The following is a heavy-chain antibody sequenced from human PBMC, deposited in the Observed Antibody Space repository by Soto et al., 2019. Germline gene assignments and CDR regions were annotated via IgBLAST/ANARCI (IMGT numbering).Heavy chain of an antibody. CDR3: ARDNRIVGWSGAFDI. CDR1: GYTFTSYG. V-gene: IGHV1-18*01. Sequence: ASVKVSCKASGYTFTSYGISWVRQAPGQGLEWMGWISAYNGNTNYAQKLQGRVTMTTDTSTSTAYMELRSLRSDDTAVYYCARDNRIVGWSGAFDIWGQGTMVTVSS. D-gene: IGHD1-26*01. J-gene: IGHJ3*02. CDR2: ISAYNGNT.